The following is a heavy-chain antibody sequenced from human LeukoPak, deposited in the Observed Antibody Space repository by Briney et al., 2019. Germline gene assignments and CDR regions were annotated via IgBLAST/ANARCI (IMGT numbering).Heavy chain of an antibody. CDR1: GFTFDDYA. CDR3: ARNLDHIAAAGTTRMGYYYYMDV. Sequence: GGSLRLSCAASGFTFDDYAMHWVRQAPGKGLEWVSLISRDGGSTYYADSVKGRFTISRDNSKNSLYLQMNSLRTEDTALYYCARNLDHIAAAGTTRMGYYYYMDVWGKGTTVTISS. CDR2: ISRDGGST. D-gene: IGHD6-13*01. V-gene: IGHV3-43D*04. J-gene: IGHJ6*03.